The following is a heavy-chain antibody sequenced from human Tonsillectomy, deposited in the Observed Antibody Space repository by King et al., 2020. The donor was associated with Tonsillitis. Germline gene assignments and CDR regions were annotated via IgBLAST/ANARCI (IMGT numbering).Heavy chain of an antibody. D-gene: IGHD6-13*01. CDR1: GFTFSDYD. J-gene: IGHJ2*01. CDR2: ISSDGSNK. Sequence: VQLVESGGGVVQPGRSLRLSCAASGFTFSDYDVHWVRQAPGKGLEWVAVISSDGSNKYYADSVEGRLTISRDNSKKTLYLQLNSLSDEDPALYYCARAPRPGHSSSWYYYFDLWGRGNLVTASS. V-gene: IGHV3-30-3*01. CDR3: ARAPRPGHSSSWYYYFDL.